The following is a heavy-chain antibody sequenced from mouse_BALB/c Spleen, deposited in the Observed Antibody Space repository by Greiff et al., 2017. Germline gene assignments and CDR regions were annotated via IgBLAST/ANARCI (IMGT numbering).Heavy chain of an antibody. V-gene: IGHV1S137*01. Sequence: QVHVKQSGAELVRPGVSVKISCKGSGYTFTDYAMHWVKQSHAKSLEWIGVISTYYGDASYNQKFKGKATMTVDKSSSTAYMELARLTSEDSAIYYCARGFTTAPFAYWGQGTLVTVSA. J-gene: IGHJ3*01. CDR3: ARGFTTAPFAY. D-gene: IGHD1-2*01. CDR2: ISTYYGDA. CDR1: GYTFTDYA.